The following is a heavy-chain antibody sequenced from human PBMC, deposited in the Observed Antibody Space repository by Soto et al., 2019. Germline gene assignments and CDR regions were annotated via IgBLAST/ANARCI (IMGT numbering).Heavy chain of an antibody. CDR1: GFAFSTHA. CDR3: AKGFDSGDTKSIDY. Sequence: LSCAASGFAFSTHALSWVRQAPGKGLKWVSSITNTGSTTYYADSVKGRFTISRDNSDNTLYLQMDSLRAEDTAVYYCAKGFDSGDTKSIDYWGQGTLVTVSS. V-gene: IGHV3-23*01. D-gene: IGHD4-17*01. J-gene: IGHJ4*02. CDR2: ITNTGSTT.